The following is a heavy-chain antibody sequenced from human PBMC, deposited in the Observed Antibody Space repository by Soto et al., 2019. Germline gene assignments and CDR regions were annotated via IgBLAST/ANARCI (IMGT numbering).Heavy chain of an antibody. J-gene: IGHJ4*02. CDR3: AKVAGSGWAIGNFDY. CDR2: ISGSGGST. V-gene: IGHV3-23*01. CDR1: GFTFSSYA. D-gene: IGHD6-19*01. Sequence: GGSLRLSCATSGFTFSSYAMSWVRQAPGKGLEWVSAISGSGGSTYYADSVKGRFTISRDNSKNTLYLQMNSLRAEDTAVYYCAKVAGSGWAIGNFDYWGQGTLVTVSS.